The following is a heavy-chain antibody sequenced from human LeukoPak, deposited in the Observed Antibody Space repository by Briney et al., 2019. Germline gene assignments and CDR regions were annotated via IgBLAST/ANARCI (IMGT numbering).Heavy chain of an antibody. V-gene: IGHV3-23*01. CDR1: GFTFSSYA. D-gene: IGHD3-9*01. CDR3: AKELLRYFD. CDR2: ISGSGVST. Sequence: GGSLRLSCAASGFTFSSYAMSWVRQAPGKGLEWVSAISGSGVSTYYADSVKGRFTISRDNSENTLYLQMNTLRAKDTAVYYCAKELLRYFDWGQGTLVTVSS. J-gene: IGHJ4*02.